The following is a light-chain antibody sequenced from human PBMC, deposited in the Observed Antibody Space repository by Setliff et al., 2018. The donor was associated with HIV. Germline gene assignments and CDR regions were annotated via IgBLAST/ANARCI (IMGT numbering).Light chain of an antibody. Sequence: QSALAQPASVSGSPGQSITISCTGTSSDVGSFSLVSWYQQEPGKAPKLIIYEVTKRPSGISDRFSGSKSGNTASLSISGLQTEDEADYYCCSYASGQTYVFGIGTKVTVL. CDR3: CSYASGQTYV. J-gene: IGLJ1*01. V-gene: IGLV2-23*02. CDR2: EVT. CDR1: SSDVGSFSL.